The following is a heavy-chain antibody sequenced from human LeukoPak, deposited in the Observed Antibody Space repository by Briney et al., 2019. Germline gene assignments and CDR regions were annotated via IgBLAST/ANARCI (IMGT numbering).Heavy chain of an antibody. CDR3: ARGWCYFDY. V-gene: IGHV4-39*02. CDR1: GGSISSSSYY. D-gene: IGHD6-19*01. CDR2: IYYSGST. Sequence: SETLSLTCNVSGGSISSSSYYWGWIRQSPGKGLEWIGSIYYSGSTYYNPSLKTRVTISVDTSKDHFSLNLSSVTAADTAVYYCARGWCYFDYWGQGALVTVSS. J-gene: IGHJ4*02.